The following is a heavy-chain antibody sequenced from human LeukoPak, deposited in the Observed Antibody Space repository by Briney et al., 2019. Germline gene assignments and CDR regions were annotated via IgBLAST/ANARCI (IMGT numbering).Heavy chain of an antibody. D-gene: IGHD3-10*01. CDR3: ARASFGTRHGMDV. CDR2: ISSSSSYI. CDR1: GFTFSSYS. V-gene: IGHV3-21*04. J-gene: IGHJ6*02. Sequence: PGGSLRLSCAASGFTFSSYSMNWVRQAPGKGLEWVSSISSSSSYIYYADSVKGRFTISRDNAKNSLYLQMNSLRAEDTAVYYCARASFGTRHGMDVWGQGTTVTVSS.